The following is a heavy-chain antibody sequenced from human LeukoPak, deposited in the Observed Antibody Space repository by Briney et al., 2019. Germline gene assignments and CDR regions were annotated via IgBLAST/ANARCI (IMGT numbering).Heavy chain of an antibody. CDR1: GFTFNSYG. Sequence: GGSLRLSCAASGFTFNSYGMHWVRQAPGKGLEWVAVIWYDGSNKYYADSVKGRFTISRDNSKNTLYLQMNSLRAEDTAVYYCARDRRAKLLDYWGQGTLVTVSS. D-gene: IGHD2-15*01. CDR3: ARDRRAKLLDY. CDR2: IWYDGSNK. J-gene: IGHJ4*02. V-gene: IGHV3-33*01.